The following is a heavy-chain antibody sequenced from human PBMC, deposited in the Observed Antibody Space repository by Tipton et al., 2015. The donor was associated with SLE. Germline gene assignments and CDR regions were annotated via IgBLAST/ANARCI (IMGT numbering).Heavy chain of an antibody. V-gene: IGHV4-59*08. Sequence: TLSLTCTVSGGSISSHYWSWIRQPPGKGLEWIGYIYYSGSTNYNPSLKSRVTISVDTSKNQFSLQLSSVTAADTAVYYCARAGTPYTILEGAMDVWGKGTTGTVSS. D-gene: IGHD3-3*01. CDR1: GGSISSHY. CDR3: ARAGTPYTILEGAMDV. J-gene: IGHJ6*03. CDR2: IYYSGST.